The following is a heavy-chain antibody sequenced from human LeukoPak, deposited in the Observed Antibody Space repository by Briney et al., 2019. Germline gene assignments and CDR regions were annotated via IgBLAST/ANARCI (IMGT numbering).Heavy chain of an antibody. V-gene: IGHV1-2*02. D-gene: IGHD3-9*01. CDR1: GYTFTGYY. CDR2: INPNSGGT. J-gene: IGHJ4*02. Sequence: ASVKVSCKASGYTFTGYYMHWVRQAPGQGLEWVGWINPNSGGTNYAQKFQGRVTMTRDTSISTAYMELSRLRSDDTAVYYCASSRYFDWLTFDYWGQGTLVTVSS. CDR3: ASSRYFDWLTFDY.